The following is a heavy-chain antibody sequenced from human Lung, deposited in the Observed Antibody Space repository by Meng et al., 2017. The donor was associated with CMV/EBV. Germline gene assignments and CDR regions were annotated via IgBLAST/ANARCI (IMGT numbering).Heavy chain of an antibody. Sequence: ESLKISCAASGFTFSSYWISWVRQAPGKGLEWVANIKQDGSEKYYVDSVKGRFTISRDNAKNSLYLQMNSLRAEDTAVYYCARDRTGYSSGWYGYYGMDVWGQGXTVTVS. D-gene: IGHD6-19*01. CDR3: ARDRTGYSSGWYGYYGMDV. V-gene: IGHV3-7*01. J-gene: IGHJ6*02. CDR1: GFTFSSYW. CDR2: IKQDGSEK.